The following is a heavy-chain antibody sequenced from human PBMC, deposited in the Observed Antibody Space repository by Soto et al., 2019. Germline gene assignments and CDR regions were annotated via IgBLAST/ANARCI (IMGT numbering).Heavy chain of an antibody. D-gene: IGHD6-6*01. V-gene: IGHV1-46*01. CDR1: GCTFTSCY. CDR3: AIGVSSSMEGGALDV. Sequence: ASVKVSCKDAGCTFTSCYMHWVRKAPGQGLVWMGIINANGGSTSYAEKFQGRVTMARDTWTSTVYMELSSLRSEDTAVYYCAIGVSSSMEGGALDVWGQGTMVTVSS. J-gene: IGHJ3*01. CDR2: INANGGST.